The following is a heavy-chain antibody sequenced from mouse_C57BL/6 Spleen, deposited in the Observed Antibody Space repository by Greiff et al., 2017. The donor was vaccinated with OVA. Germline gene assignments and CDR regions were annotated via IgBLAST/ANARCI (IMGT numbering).Heavy chain of an antibody. CDR1: GYTFTSYW. D-gene: IGHD1-1*01. V-gene: IGHV1-55*01. J-gene: IGHJ2*01. CDR2: IYPGSGST. CDR3: ARGDYGSSPFDY. Sequence: QVHVKQPGAELVKPGASVKMSCKASGYTFTSYWITWVKQRPGQGLEWIGDIYPGSGSTNYNEKFKSKATLTVDTSSSTAYMQLSSLTSEDSAVYYCARGDYGSSPFDYWGQGTTLTVSS.